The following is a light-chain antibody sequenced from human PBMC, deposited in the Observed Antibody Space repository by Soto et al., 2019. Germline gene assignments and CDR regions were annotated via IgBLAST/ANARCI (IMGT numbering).Light chain of an antibody. Sequence: QSVLTHPASGSESPGQSITISCTGTSSDVGTYNLVTWYQQHPGKAPKLIIYEGNKRPSGVSNRFSASKSGNAASLTISGLLAEDEADYYCCSYAPSRTLLFGGGTQLT. CDR3: CSYAPSRTLL. J-gene: IGLJ2*01. CDR2: EGN. CDR1: SSDVGTYNL. V-gene: IGLV2-23*01.